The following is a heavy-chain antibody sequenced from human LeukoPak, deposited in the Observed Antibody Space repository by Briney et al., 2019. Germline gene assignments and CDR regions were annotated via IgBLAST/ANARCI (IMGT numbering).Heavy chain of an antibody. J-gene: IGHJ4*02. CDR2: INHSGST. CDR3: ARVNTYSSSLLRRGAYYFDY. D-gene: IGHD6-13*01. Sequence: SETLSLTCTVSGGSISSSSYYWGWIRQPPGKGLEWIGEINHSGSTNYNPSLKSRVTISVDTSKNQFSLKLSSVTAADTAVYYCARVNTYSSSLLRRGAYYFDYWGQGTLVTVSS. CDR1: GGSISSSSYY. V-gene: IGHV4-39*07.